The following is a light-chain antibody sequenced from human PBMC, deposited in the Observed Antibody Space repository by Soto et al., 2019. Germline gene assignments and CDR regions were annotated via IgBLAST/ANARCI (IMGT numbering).Light chain of an antibody. CDR1: QSVLYSSKNKNY. CDR3: QQYYSTPRT. V-gene: IGKV4-1*01. Sequence: DIVMTQSPDSLAVSLGERATINCKSSQSVLYSSKNKNYLXWYQQKPGQPPKLLIYWASTRESGXPXRXXXXXXXXXXXLTISSLQAEDVAVYYCQQYYSTPRTFGQGTKVEIK. J-gene: IGKJ1*01. CDR2: WAS.